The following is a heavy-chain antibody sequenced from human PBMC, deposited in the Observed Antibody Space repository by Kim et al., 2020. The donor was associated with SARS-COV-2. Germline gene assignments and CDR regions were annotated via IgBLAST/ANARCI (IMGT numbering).Heavy chain of an antibody. D-gene: IGHD2-2*01. V-gene: IGHV4-61*01. J-gene: IGHJ5*02. Sequence: SETLSLTCTVSGGSVSSGCYYWSWIRQPPGKGLEWIGNIYYSGSTNYNPSLKSRVTISVDTSKNQFSLKLSSVTAADTAVYYCARDWGYCSSTSCYPGVWFDPWGQGTLVTVSS. CDR2: IYYSGST. CDR1: GGSVSSGCYY. CDR3: ARDWGYCSSTSCYPGVWFDP.